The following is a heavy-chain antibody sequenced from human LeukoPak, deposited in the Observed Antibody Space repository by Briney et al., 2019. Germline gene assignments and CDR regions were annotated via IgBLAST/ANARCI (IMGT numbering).Heavy chain of an antibody. CDR1: GGSISSYY. D-gene: IGHD2-15*01. V-gene: IGHV4-59*01. J-gene: IGHJ4*02. Sequence: KPSETLSLTRTVSGGSISSYYWSWIRQLPGKGLEWIGYIYYSGSTNYNPSLKSRVTISVDTSKNQFSLKLSSVTAADTAVYYCARDVGYFDYWGQGTLVTVSS. CDR3: ARDVGYFDY. CDR2: IYYSGST.